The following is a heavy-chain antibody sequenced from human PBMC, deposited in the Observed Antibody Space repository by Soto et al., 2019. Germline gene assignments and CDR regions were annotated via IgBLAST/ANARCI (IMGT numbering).Heavy chain of an antibody. CDR2: IIPIFGTA. J-gene: IGHJ6*02. V-gene: IGHV1-69*12. D-gene: IGHD6-13*01. Sequence: QVQLVQSGAEVKKPGSSVKVSCKASGGTFSSYAISWVRQAPGQGLEWMGGIIPIFGTADYAQKFQGRVPITADESTSTADMELSSLRSDDTAVYYWASLIAAAGPPHSPRYCYGMDVWGQGTTVPVSS. CDR3: ASLIAAAGPPHSPRYCYGMDV. CDR1: GGTFSSYA.